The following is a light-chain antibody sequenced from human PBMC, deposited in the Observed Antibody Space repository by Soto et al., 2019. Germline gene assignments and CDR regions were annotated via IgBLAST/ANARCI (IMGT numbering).Light chain of an antibody. Sequence: QSVLTQPASVSGSPGQSITISCTGTSSDVGGYNYVSWYQQHPGKAPKLMIYEVNNRPSGVSNRFSGSKSDNTASLTISGLQAEDEADYYCNSYTSSSTRVFGGGTKVTVL. V-gene: IGLV2-14*01. CDR1: SSDVGGYNY. J-gene: IGLJ2*01. CDR2: EVN. CDR3: NSYTSSSTRV.